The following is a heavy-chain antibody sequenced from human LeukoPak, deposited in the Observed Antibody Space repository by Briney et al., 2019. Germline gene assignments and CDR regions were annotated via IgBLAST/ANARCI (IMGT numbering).Heavy chain of an antibody. CDR2: ISYSGST. D-gene: IGHD4-17*01. CDR1: GGSISNYY. Sequence: PSETLSLTCTVSGGSISNYYWSWIRQPPGKGLEWIGYISYSGSTNYNPSLRSRVTISVDTSKNQFSLKLSSVTAADTAVYYCATPGDYGDYGAFDIWGQGTMVTVSS. J-gene: IGHJ3*02. CDR3: ATPGDYGDYGAFDI. V-gene: IGHV4-59*01.